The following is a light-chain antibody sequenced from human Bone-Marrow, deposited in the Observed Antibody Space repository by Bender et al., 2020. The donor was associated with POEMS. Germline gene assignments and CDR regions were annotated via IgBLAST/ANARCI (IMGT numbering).Light chain of an antibody. J-gene: IGLJ2*01. CDR3: QSYDSSVSGWVV. CDR1: SSNIGTDYD. Sequence: QSVLTQPPSVSGAPGQGVTISCTGSSSNIGTDYDLQWYQHLPGRAPKLLFHGNGNRPSGVPDRFSGSRSGTSAFLAITGLQAEDEGDYYCQSYDSSVSGWVVFGGGTKLTVL. CDR2: GNG. V-gene: IGLV1-40*01.